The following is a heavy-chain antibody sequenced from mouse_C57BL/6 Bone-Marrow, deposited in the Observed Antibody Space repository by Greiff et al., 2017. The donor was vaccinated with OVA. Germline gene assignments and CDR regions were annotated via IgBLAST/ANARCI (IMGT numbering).Heavy chain of an antibody. CDR3: ARGLGGGHDY. Sequence: QVQLQQPGAELVKPGASVKLSCKASGYTFTSYWMQWVKQRPGQGLEWIGEIDPSDSYPNYNQKFKGKATLTVDTSSSTAYIQLSSLTSEDSAVYYCARGLGGGHDYWGQGTTLTVSS. V-gene: IGHV1-50*01. J-gene: IGHJ2*01. D-gene: IGHD4-1*01. CDR1: GYTFTSYW. CDR2: IDPSDSYP.